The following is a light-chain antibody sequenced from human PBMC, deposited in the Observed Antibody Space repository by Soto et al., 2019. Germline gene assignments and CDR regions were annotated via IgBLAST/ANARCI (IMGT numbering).Light chain of an antibody. CDR1: SSDVGGHNH. J-gene: IGLJ1*01. Sequence: QAVVTQPASVSGSPGQSITISCTGSSSDVGGHNHVSWYQQHPGKAPKLIIYEVGNRPSGVSNRFSGSKSGNTASLTISGFQAEDEADYYCNSYTSSSTHVFGTGTKLTVL. CDR2: EVG. CDR3: NSYTSSSTHV. V-gene: IGLV2-14*01.